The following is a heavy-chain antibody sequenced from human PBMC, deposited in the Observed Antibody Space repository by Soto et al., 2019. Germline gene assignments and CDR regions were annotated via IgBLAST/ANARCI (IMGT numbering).Heavy chain of an antibody. V-gene: IGHV4-31*03. D-gene: IGHD3-3*01. CDR1: GGSISSGAYY. CDR3: AGDRVATESWFDP. Sequence: QVELQESGPGLVKPSQTLSLTCTVSGGSISSGAYYWSWIRHHPGKGLEWIGYIYYSGSTYYNPALKSRVNISVGTSKNQFSLKLSSVTAADTAVYYCAGDRVATESWFDPWGQGTLVTVSS. CDR2: IYYSGST. J-gene: IGHJ5*02.